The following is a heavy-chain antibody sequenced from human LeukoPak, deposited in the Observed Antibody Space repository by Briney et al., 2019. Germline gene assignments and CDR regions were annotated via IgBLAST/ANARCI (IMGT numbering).Heavy chain of an antibody. J-gene: IGHJ4*02. Sequence: GGSLRLSCTASGFIFDDYAMHWVRQTPVKGLEWVSGISWNSGTIGYADSVKGRFTISRDNAKNSLFLQMNSLRAEDTALYYCAKDKVFGGELDYWGQGTLVTVSS. CDR2: ISWNSGTI. CDR3: AKDKVFGGELDY. V-gene: IGHV3-9*01. D-gene: IGHD3-10*01. CDR1: GFIFDDYA.